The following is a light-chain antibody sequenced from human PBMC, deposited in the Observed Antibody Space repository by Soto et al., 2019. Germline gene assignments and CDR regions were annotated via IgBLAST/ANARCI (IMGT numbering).Light chain of an antibody. J-gene: IGLJ2*01. CDR3: SSYAVNDNLV. CDR2: EVS. Sequence: QSALTQPPSASGSPGQSVTIACTETSSDVGGYNSVSWYQQHPGKAPKLMISEVSKRPSGVPDRFSGSKSGNTASLTVSGLQAEDEADYYCSSYAVNDNLVFGGGTKLTVL. V-gene: IGLV2-8*01. CDR1: SSDVGGYNS.